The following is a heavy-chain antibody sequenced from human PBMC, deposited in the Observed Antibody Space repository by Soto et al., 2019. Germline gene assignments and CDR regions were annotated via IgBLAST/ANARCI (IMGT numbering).Heavy chain of an antibody. V-gene: IGHV3-33*01. J-gene: IGHJ4*02. CDR2: IYFDGSNK. Sequence: QVQLVESGGGVVQPGRSLRLSCAASGFPFSPYGMHWVRQAPGKGLEWVALIYFDGSNKYYSDSVKGRFTISRDNSNNTLSLKMNSLRAEDTATSYCVRDICYTTGWYSDYWGQRALVTVSP. D-gene: IGHD6-19*01. CDR3: VRDICYTTGWYSDY. CDR1: GFPFSPYG.